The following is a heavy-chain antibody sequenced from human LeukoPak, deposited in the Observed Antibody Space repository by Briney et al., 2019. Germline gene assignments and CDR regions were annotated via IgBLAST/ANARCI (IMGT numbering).Heavy chain of an antibody. V-gene: IGHV3-23*01. Sequence: GGSLRLSCAASGFTFSSYAMSWVRQAPGKGLEWVSAISVSGDTTYYADSVKGRFTISRDNSKNTLYLQMSGLRAEDTAVYYCAKVASYWYFDLWGCGTLVTVSS. CDR2: ISVSGDTT. CDR3: AKVASYWYFDL. J-gene: IGHJ2*01. CDR1: GFTFSSYA.